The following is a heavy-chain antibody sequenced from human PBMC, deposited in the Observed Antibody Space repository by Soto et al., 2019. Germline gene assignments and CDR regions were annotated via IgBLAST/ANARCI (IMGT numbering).Heavy chain of an antibody. D-gene: IGHD3-10*01. Sequence: QVQLVQSGAEVKKPGASVKVSCKASGYTFTRYAMHWVRQAPGQRLEWMGWINAGNGNTKYSQKFQGRVTITRDTSASTAYMELSSLRSEDTAVYYCARGHYYGSRNYFGLGGMDVWGQGTTVTVSS. CDR2: INAGNGNT. CDR3: ARGHYYGSRNYFGLGGMDV. CDR1: GYTFTRYA. V-gene: IGHV1-3*01. J-gene: IGHJ6*02.